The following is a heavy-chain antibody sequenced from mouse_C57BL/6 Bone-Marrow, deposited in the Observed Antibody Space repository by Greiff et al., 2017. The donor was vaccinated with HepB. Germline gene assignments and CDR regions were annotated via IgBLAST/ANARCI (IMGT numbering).Heavy chain of an antibody. CDR1: GYTFTSYG. Sequence: VQLQQSGAELARPGASVKLSCKASGYTFTSYGISWVKQRTGQGLEWIGEIYPRSGNTYYNEKFKGKATLTADKSSSTAYMELRSLTSEDSAVYFWARSVTTVVASRAMDYWGQGTSVTVSS. V-gene: IGHV1-81*01. CDR2: IYPRSGNT. CDR3: ARSVTTVVASRAMDY. J-gene: IGHJ4*01. D-gene: IGHD1-1*01.